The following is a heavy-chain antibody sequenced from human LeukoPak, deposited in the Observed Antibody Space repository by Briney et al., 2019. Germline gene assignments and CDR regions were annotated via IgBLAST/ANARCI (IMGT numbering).Heavy chain of an antibody. CDR1: GYTFTGYY. Sequence: ASVKVSCKASGYTFTGYYMHWVRQAPGQGLEWMGWINPNSGGTNYAQKFQGWVTMTRDTSISTAYMELSSLRSEDTAVYYCATEKETQLALDYWGQGTLVTVSS. CDR3: ATEKETQLALDY. J-gene: IGHJ4*02. V-gene: IGHV1-2*04. D-gene: IGHD3-3*02. CDR2: INPNSGGT.